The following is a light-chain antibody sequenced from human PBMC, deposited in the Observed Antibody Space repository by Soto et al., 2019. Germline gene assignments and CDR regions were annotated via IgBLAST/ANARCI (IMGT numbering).Light chain of an antibody. Sequence: EVVMTQSPATLSVSPGEGATLSCRASQSVTSNYLAWYQQKPGKAPRLLIHGISNRATGVPDRFSGSGSGTDFTLTISRLEPEDFAVYYCQQYTAWPLTFVQGTKVEVK. J-gene: IGKJ1*01. CDR1: QSVTSNY. V-gene: IGKV3-20*01. CDR3: QQYTAWPLT. CDR2: GIS.